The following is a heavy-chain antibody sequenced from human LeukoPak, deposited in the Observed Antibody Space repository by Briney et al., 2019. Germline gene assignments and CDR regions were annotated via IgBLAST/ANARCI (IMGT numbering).Heavy chain of an antibody. CDR3: AKDLKTVTTTIFDY. Sequence: GGSLRLSCAASGFTFDDYTMHWVRQAPGKGLEWVSLISWDGGSTYYADSVKGRFTISRDNSKNSLYLQMNSLRAEDTALYYCAKDLKTVTTTIFDYWGQGTLVTVSS. D-gene: IGHD4-17*01. J-gene: IGHJ4*02. CDR2: ISWDGGST. V-gene: IGHV3-43*01. CDR1: GFTFDDYT.